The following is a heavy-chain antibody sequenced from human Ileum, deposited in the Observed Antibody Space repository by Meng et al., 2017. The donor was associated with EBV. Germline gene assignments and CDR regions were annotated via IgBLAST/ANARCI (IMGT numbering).Heavy chain of an antibody. CDR1: GGSFSNYY. Sequence: QVQLKQWGAGLLKPSETLSLPCGVYGGSFSNYYWTWIRQPPGKGLEWIGEISHTGTTKYNPSLKNRVTISLDTSNNQFSLNLNSVTAADTALYYCARYGTCGANSFYCFDPWGQGTLVTVSS. V-gene: IGHV4-34*01. CDR2: ISHTGTT. CDR3: ARYGTCGANSFYCFDP. J-gene: IGHJ5*02. D-gene: IGHD4-23*01.